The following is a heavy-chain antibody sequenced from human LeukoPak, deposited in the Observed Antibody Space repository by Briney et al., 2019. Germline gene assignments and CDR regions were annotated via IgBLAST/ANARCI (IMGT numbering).Heavy chain of an antibody. CDR1: GGSISSGGYY. Sequence: SQTLSLTCTVSGGSISSGGYYWSWIRQHPGKGLEWIGYIYYSGSTYYNPSLKSRVTISVDTSKNQFSLKLSSVTAADTAVYYCAREGYSGYDHVSYWGQGTLVTVSS. J-gene: IGHJ4*02. CDR3: AREGYSGYDHVSY. CDR2: IYYSGST. D-gene: IGHD5-12*01. V-gene: IGHV4-31*03.